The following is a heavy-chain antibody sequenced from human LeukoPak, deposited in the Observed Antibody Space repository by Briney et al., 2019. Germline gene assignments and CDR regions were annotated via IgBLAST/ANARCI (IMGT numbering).Heavy chain of an antibody. CDR1: GITFSNYW. CDR3: ARDPRVDHSGMDV. J-gene: IGHJ6*02. D-gene: IGHD2-15*01. V-gene: IGHV3-7*01. Sequence: GGSLRLSCAGSGITFSNYWMSWVRQAPGKGLEWLATIKQDGSEKYYVDSVKGRFTISRDNFKNTLYLQMSSLRVEDTAVYYCARDPRVDHSGMDVWGQGTTVTVSS. CDR2: IKQDGSEK.